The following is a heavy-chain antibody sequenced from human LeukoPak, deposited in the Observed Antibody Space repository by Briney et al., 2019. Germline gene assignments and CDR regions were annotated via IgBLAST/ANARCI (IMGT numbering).Heavy chain of an antibody. CDR3: ARDGFPVVVAATGWFDP. J-gene: IGHJ5*02. CDR2: INTNTGNP. CDR1: GYTFTSYA. V-gene: IGHV7-4-1*02. Sequence: GASVKASCKASGYTFTSYAMNWVRQAPGQGLEWMGWINTNTGNPTYAQGFTGRFVFSLDTSVSTAYLQISSLKAEDTAVYYCARDGFPVVVAATGWFDPWGQGTLVTVSS. D-gene: IGHD2-15*01.